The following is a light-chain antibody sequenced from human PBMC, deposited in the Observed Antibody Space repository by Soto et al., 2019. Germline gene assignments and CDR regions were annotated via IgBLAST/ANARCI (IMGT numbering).Light chain of an antibody. CDR3: QQANSFPIT. CDR1: QDISTW. Sequence: DIQMTQSPSSVSASVGDRVTITCRASQDISTWLAWYQQKPGKAPKFVIFAASTLQSGAPSRFSGSGSGTDFTLTISILQPEDFATYYCQQANSFPITFGQGTRLEIK. J-gene: IGKJ5*01. V-gene: IGKV1-12*01. CDR2: AAS.